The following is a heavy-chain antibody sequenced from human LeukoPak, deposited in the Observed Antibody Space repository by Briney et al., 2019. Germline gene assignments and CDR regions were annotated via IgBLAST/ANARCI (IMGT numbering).Heavy chain of an antibody. Sequence: GGSLRLSCAASGFTVSSNYMSWVRQAPGKGLEWVSVIYSAGTTYSADSVKGRFTISRDNSENTLYLQMNSLRAGDTAVYYCARGLVVAAAGASDAFDIWGQGTMVTVSS. D-gene: IGHD6-13*01. V-gene: IGHV3-53*01. J-gene: IGHJ3*02. CDR2: IYSAGTT. CDR1: GFTVSSNY. CDR3: ARGLVVAAAGASDAFDI.